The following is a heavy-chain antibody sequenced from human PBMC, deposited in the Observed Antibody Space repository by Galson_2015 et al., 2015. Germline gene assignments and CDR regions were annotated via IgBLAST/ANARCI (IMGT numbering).Heavy chain of an antibody. CDR3: ARSGYSGFESDY. J-gene: IGHJ4*02. V-gene: IGHV5-51*01. CDR1: GYTFATYW. D-gene: IGHD5-12*01. CDR2: IYPADSDA. Sequence: SGYTFATYWIAWVRQMPGKGLEWMGVIYPADSDARYSPSIQGQVTFSADKSISTAYLQWSSLKASDTAMYYCARSGYSGFESDYWGQGTLVTVSS.